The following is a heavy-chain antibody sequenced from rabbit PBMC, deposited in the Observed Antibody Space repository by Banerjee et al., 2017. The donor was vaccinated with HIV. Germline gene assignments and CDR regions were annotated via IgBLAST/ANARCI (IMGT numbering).Heavy chain of an antibody. CDR3: ASTSDWGLRGFDP. J-gene: IGHJ2*01. CDR2: IDAGSSGIT. D-gene: IGHD4-1*01. V-gene: IGHV1S40*01. CDR1: GIDFSSYYY. Sequence: QSLEESGGDLVKPGGTLTLTCKASGIDFSSYYYMCWVRQAPGKGLEWTACIDAGSSGITYYATWAKGRFTVSKTSSTTVTLQMTSLTAADTATYFCASTSDWGLRGFDPWGQGTLVTVS.